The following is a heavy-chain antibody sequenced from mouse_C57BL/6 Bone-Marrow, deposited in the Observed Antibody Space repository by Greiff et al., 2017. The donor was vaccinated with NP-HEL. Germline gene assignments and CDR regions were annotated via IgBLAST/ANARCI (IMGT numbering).Heavy chain of an antibody. Sequence: QVQLQQSGAELARPGASVKLSCKASGYTFTSYGISWVKQRTGQGLEWIGEIYPRSGNTYYNEKFKGKATLTADKSSSTAYMELRSLTSEDSAVYLCARLGDVGAWFAYWGQGTLVTVSA. D-gene: IGHD3-3*01. CDR2: IYPRSGNT. J-gene: IGHJ3*01. V-gene: IGHV1-81*01. CDR1: GYTFTSYG. CDR3: ARLGDVGAWFAY.